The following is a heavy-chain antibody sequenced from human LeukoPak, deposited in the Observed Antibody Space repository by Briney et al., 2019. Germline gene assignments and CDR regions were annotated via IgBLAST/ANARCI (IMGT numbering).Heavy chain of an antibody. CDR2: ISGSGGST. J-gene: IGHJ4*02. V-gene: IGHV3-23*01. CDR1: GFTFSTYA. D-gene: IGHD6-13*01. Sequence: GGSLRLSCAASGFTFSTYAMSWVRQAPGKGLGWVSAISGSGGSTFYADSVKGRFTISRDNSKNTLYLQMNSLRAEDTAVYYCAKHPGGLYSSSWFDYWGQGTLVTVSS. CDR3: AKHPGGLYSSSWFDY.